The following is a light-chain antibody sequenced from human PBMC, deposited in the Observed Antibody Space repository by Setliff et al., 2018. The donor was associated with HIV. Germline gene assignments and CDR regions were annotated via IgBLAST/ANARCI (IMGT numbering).Light chain of an antibody. J-gene: IGLJ2*01. V-gene: IGLV2-14*01. CDR1: SSDVGGYSY. CDR2: EVR. CDR3: SSYTTSSTLV. Sequence: QSALAQPASVSGSPGQSITISCAGTSSDVGGYSYVSWYQQHPGKAPKLIIYEVRNRPSGVSNRFSGSKSGNTASLTISGLQAEDEADYYCSSYTTSSTLVFGGGTKVTVL.